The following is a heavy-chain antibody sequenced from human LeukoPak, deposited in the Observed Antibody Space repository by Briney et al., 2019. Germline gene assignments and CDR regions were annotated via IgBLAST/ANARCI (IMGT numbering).Heavy chain of an antibody. CDR1: GGTFSSYA. CDR2: IIPIFGTA. J-gene: IGHJ4*02. V-gene: IGHV1-69*13. D-gene: IGHD1-7*01. CDR3: AREKEGGTTFPYYFDY. Sequence: ASVNVSCKASGGTFSSYAISWVRQAPGQGLEWMGGIIPIFGTANYAQKFQGSVTITADESTSTAYMELSSLRSEDTAVYYCAREKEGGTTFPYYFDYWGQGTLVTVSS.